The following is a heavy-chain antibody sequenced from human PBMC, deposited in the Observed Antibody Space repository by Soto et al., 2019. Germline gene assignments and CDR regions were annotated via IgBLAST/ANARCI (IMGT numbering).Heavy chain of an antibody. D-gene: IGHD3-22*01. Sequence: PGGSLRLSCAASGFTFSSYAIHWVRQAPGKGLEWVAAISYDGSNKYYADSVKGRFTISRDNSKNTLYLQMNSLRAEDTAVYYCARRGYYYDSSGYHIDYWGQGTLVTVSS. CDR1: GFTFSSYA. CDR2: ISYDGSNK. CDR3: ARRGYYYDSSGYHIDY. J-gene: IGHJ4*02. V-gene: IGHV3-30-3*01.